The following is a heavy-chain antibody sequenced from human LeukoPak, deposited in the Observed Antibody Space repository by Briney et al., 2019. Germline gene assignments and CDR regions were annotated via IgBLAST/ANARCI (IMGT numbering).Heavy chain of an antibody. V-gene: IGHV4-34*01. D-gene: IGHD6-13*01. CDR1: GGSFSGYY. J-gene: IGHJ4*02. CDR2: INHSGST. Sequence: SETLSLTCAVYGGSFSGYYWSWIRQPPGKGLEWIGEINHSGSTNYNPSLKSRVTISVDTSKNQFSLKLSSVTAADTAVYYCARGVKRGRPHSSSWVPFDYWGQGTLVTVSS. CDR3: ARGVKRGRPHSSSWVPFDY.